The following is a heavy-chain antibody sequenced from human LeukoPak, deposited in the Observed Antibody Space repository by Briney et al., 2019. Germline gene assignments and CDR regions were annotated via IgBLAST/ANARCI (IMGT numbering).Heavy chain of an antibody. J-gene: IGHJ4*02. CDR3: AFRLYYDILTGYKYFDY. CDR2: IYYSGST. CDR1: GGSISGSSYY. D-gene: IGHD3-9*01. V-gene: IGHV4-39*07. Sequence: PSETLSLTCTVSGGSISGSSYYWGWIRQPPGKGRGGMGSIYYSGSTYYNPSLKSRVTISVDTSKNQFSLKLSSVTAADTAVYYCAFRLYYDILTGYKYFDYWGQGTLVTVSS.